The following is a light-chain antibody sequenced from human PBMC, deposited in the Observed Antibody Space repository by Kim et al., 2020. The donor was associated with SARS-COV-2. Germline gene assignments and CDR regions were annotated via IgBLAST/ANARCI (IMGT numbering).Light chain of an antibody. Sequence: DIQLTQSPSSLSASVGDRVTITCQASQDISTYLNWYQQKPGTAPKLLISDASTLEPRVQSRFSGSGSGTDFTLTISRLQPEDIATYFCQQYDDLPPFTFGPGTKVDIK. CDR2: DAS. CDR3: QQYDDLPPFT. CDR1: QDISTY. J-gene: IGKJ3*01. V-gene: IGKV1-33*01.